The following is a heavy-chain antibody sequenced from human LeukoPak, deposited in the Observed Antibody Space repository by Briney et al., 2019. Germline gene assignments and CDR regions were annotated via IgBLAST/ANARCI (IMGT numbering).Heavy chain of an antibody. CDR3: AKRGDYVDY. Sequence: GGSLRLSCAASGFTFSSYGMHWVRQAPGKGLEWVAVISYDGSNKYYADSVKGRFTIPRDNSKNTLYLQMNSLRAEDTAVYYCAKRGDYVDYWGQGTLVTVSS. V-gene: IGHV3-30*18. CDR2: ISYDGSNK. CDR1: GFTFSSYG. D-gene: IGHD4-17*01. J-gene: IGHJ4*02.